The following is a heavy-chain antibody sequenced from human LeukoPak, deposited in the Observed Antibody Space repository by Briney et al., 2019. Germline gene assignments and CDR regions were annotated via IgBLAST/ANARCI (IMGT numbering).Heavy chain of an antibody. Sequence: GGSLRLSCTASGFTFSSYWMTWVRQAPGKGLEWVAYLQYDRTNVQYADSVRGRFTISRDNSKNTLYLQMNSLRAEDTAIYYCATLYGSSRGAFDYWGQGTLVTVSS. CDR2: LQYDRTNV. V-gene: IGHV3-30*02. J-gene: IGHJ4*02. CDR3: ATLYGSSRGAFDY. D-gene: IGHD3-10*01. CDR1: GFTFSSYW.